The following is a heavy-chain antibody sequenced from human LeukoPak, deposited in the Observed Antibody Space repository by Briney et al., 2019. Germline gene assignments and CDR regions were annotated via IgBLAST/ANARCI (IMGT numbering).Heavy chain of an antibody. CDR3: ARGIIGYYYYMDV. V-gene: IGHV1-18*04. Sequence: ASVKVSCKASGYTFTGYYMHWVRQAPGQGLEWMGWISVYNGDTNFAQKLQGRVTMTTDTFTTTAYMELRNLRSDDTAVYYCARGIIGYYYYMDVWGKGTTVTVSS. CDR2: ISVYNGDT. D-gene: IGHD3-16*01. J-gene: IGHJ6*03. CDR1: GYTFTGYY.